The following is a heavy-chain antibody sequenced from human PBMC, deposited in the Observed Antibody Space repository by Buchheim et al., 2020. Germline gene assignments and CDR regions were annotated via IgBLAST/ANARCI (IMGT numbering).Heavy chain of an antibody. Sequence: QVQLVESGGGVVQPGRSLRLSCAASGFTFSSYAMHWVRQAPGKGLEWVAVISYDGRNKYYADSVKGRFTISRDNSKNTLYLQMNSLRAEDTAVYYCARDHPYYDFWSGYYNSGNYYYGMDVWGQGTT. J-gene: IGHJ6*02. V-gene: IGHV3-30*04. CDR2: ISYDGRNK. D-gene: IGHD3-3*01. CDR1: GFTFSSYA. CDR3: ARDHPYYDFWSGYYNSGNYYYGMDV.